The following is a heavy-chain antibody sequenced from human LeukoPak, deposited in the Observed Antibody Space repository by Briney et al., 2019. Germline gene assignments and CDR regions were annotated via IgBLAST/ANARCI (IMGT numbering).Heavy chain of an antibody. V-gene: IGHV4-59*01. CDR2: IYYSGST. J-gene: IGHJ3*02. Sequence: NASETLSLTCSVSGGSISSYYWSWIRQPPGKGLEWIGYIYYSGSTNYNPSLKSRVTILVDTSKNQFSLKLSSVTAADTAVYYCARVAIFGVARGAFDIWGQGTMVTVSS. D-gene: IGHD3-3*01. CDR3: ARVAIFGVARGAFDI. CDR1: GGSISSYY.